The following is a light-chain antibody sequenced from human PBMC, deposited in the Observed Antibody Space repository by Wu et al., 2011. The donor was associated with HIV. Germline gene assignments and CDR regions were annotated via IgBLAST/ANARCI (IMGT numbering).Light chain of an antibody. V-gene: IGKV3D-20*02. CDR1: QSVSSSY. J-gene: IGKJ5*01. CDR3: QQRSNWPIT. Sequence: EIVLTQSPGTLSLSPGERATLSCRASQSVSSSYLAWYQQKPGQAPRLLIYGASSRATGIPDRFSGSGSGTDFTLSISSLEPEDFAVYYCQQRSNWPITFGQGT. CDR2: GAS.